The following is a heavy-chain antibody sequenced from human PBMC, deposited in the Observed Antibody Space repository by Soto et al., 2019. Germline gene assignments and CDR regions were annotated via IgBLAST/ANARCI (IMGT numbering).Heavy chain of an antibody. CDR3: ALGSSSSFDRLTY. V-gene: IGHV3-9*01. CDR1: GITFDDFA. CDR2: INCDGDFI. D-gene: IGHD6-6*01. J-gene: IGHJ4*02. Sequence: EVQLVESGGGLVQPGRSLRLSCAASGITFDDFAMHWVRQAPGKGLEWVSGINCDGDFIDYADSVKGRLTISRDKAQNSLYLQMTNLGREDTALYFCALGSSSSFDRLTYWGQGTLVTVSS.